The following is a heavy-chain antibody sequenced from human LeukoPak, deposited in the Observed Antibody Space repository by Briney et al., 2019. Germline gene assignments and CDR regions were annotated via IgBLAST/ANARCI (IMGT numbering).Heavy chain of an antibody. CDR3: AREYSGFDY. J-gene: IGHJ4*02. CDR1: GDPISSHSDY. D-gene: IGHD5-12*01. CDR2: IYYSGST. Sequence: PSQTLSLTCTVSGDPISSHSDYKWTWIRQTPGRGLEWIGYIYYSGSTSYTPSLKSRVIISVDTSKNQFSLKLTSVTAADTAVYYCAREYSGFDYWAQGTLVTVSS. V-gene: IGHV4-61*08.